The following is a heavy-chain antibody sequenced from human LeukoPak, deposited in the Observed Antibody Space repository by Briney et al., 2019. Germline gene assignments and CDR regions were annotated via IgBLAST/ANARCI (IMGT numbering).Heavy chain of an antibody. J-gene: IGHJ4*02. CDR2: INHSGST. D-gene: IGHD6-19*01. V-gene: IGHV4-34*01. CDR3: ARLLSSGWYIGY. CDR1: GGSFSGYY. Sequence: PSETLSLTCAVYGGSFSGYYWSWIRQPPGKGLEWIGEINHSGSTNYNPSLKSRVTISVDTSKNQFSLKLSSVTAADTAVYYCARLLSSGWYIGYWGQGTLVTVSS.